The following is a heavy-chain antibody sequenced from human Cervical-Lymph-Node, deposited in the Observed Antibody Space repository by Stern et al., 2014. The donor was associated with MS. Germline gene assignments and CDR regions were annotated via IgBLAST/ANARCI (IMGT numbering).Heavy chain of an antibody. Sequence: VQLVESGAEVKKPGASVKVSCKASGYTFTGYYLHWVRQAPGQGPEWMGRINPNTGDTNYQGRVTMTRDTSISTAYMELSRLRSDDTAVYYCARIGGVGALDYWGQGTLVTVSS. CDR1: GYTFTGYY. CDR3: ARIGGVGALDY. CDR2: INPNTGDT. V-gene: IGHV1-2*06. J-gene: IGHJ4*02. D-gene: IGHD1-26*01.